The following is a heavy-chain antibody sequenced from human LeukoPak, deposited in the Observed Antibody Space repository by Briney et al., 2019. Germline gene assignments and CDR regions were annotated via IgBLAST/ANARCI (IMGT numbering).Heavy chain of an antibody. V-gene: IGHV4-39*01. D-gene: IGHD3-22*01. CDR3: ARRDDSSGYHKIFDY. CDR2: IYYGENT. CDR1: GGSISSGPYY. J-gene: IGHJ4*02. Sequence: SETLSLSCTVSGGSISSGPYYWGWIRQPPGKGLEWIGNIYYGENTYYNPSLKSRVTISIDTSKNQFYLKLSSLTAADTAVYFCARRDDSSGYHKIFDYWGPGTLVTVSS.